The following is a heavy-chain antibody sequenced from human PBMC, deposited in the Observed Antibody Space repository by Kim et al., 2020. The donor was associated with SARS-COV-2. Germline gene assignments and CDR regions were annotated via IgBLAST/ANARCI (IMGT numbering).Heavy chain of an antibody. D-gene: IGHD3-3*01. Sequence: EYAASVKGRFTISRDDSKSIAYLQMNSLKTEDTAVYYCTRVRFLDNWFDPWGQGTLVTVSS. CDR3: TRVRFLDNWFDP. V-gene: IGHV3-49*02. J-gene: IGHJ5*02.